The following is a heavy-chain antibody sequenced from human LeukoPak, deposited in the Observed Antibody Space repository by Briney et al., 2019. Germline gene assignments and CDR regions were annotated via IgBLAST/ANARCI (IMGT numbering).Heavy chain of an antibody. J-gene: IGHJ4*02. CDR2: TSSDLNVK. D-gene: IGHD3-10*01. V-gene: IGHV3-30-3*01. CDR3: AREGYYGSGSPPSLYFDY. Sequence: GGSLGLSCAASGFTFRNYVIHWVRQAPGKGLEWVAVTSSDLNVKLYADSAKGRFTISRDNSRSTLYLQMNSLRPEDTAIYYCAREGYYGSGSPPSLYFDYWGQGTLVTVSS. CDR1: GFTFRNYV.